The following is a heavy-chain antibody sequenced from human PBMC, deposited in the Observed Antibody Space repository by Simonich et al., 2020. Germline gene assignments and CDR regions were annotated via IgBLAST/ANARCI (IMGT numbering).Heavy chain of an antibody. J-gene: IGHJ3*02. Sequence: EVQLVESGGGLVQPGGSLRLSCAASGFTFSSYWMSWVRQAPGEGVGGVANIKQDGSEKYYGDSVKGRFTISRDNAKNSLYLQMNSLRAEDTAVYYCAREGIAARDAFDIWGQGTMVTVSS. D-gene: IGHD6-6*01. CDR2: IKQDGSEK. CDR3: AREGIAARDAFDI. V-gene: IGHV3-7*01. CDR1: GFTFSSYW.